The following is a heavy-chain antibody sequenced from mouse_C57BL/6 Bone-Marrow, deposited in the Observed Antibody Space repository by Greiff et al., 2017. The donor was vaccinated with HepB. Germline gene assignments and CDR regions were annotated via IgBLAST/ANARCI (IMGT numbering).Heavy chain of an antibody. D-gene: IGHD1-1*01. CDR2: INYDGSST. CDR1: GFTFSDYY. J-gene: IGHJ1*03. Sequence: EVKLVESEGGLVQPGSSMKLSCTASGFTFSDYYMAWVRQVPEKGLEWVANINYDGSSTYYLDSLKSRFIISRDNAKNILYLQMSSLKSEDTATYYCARDCYYGSSYWYFDVWGTGTTVTVSS. V-gene: IGHV5-16*01. CDR3: ARDCYYGSSYWYFDV.